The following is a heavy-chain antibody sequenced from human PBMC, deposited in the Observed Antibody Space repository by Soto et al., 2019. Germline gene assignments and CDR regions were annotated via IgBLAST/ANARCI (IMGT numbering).Heavy chain of an antibody. CDR3: ARSHPFYDLPSPHAFES. Sequence: SVKVSCKASGGTFSSYAISWVRQAPGQGLEWMGGIIPIFGTANYAQKFQGRVTITADESTSTAYMELSSLRSEDTAVYYCARSHPFYDLPSPHAFESWGQGTMVTVSS. V-gene: IGHV1-69*13. CDR1: GGTFSSYA. D-gene: IGHD3-3*01. CDR2: IIPIFGTA. J-gene: IGHJ3*02.